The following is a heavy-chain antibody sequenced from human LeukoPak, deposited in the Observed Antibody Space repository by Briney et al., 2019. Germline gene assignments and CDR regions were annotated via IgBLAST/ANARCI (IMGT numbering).Heavy chain of an antibody. Sequence: GALRLSCAASGFTFSSYGMSWVRQAPEKGLQWVSAISGGGVSTYYADSVRGRFTISRDNSKNTPYLQMNSLRAEDTAVYYCARKVAAPDYWGQGTLVTVSS. J-gene: IGHJ4*02. V-gene: IGHV3-23*01. D-gene: IGHD6-19*01. CDR1: GFTFSSYG. CDR2: ISGGGVST. CDR3: ARKVAAPDY.